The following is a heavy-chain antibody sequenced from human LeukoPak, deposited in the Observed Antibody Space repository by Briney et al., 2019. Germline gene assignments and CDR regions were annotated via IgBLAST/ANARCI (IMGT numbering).Heavy chain of an antibody. Sequence: KPGESLKISCKGSGCSFTSYWIGWVRQMPGKGLEWMGIIYPGDSDTRYSPSFQGQDTISADKSISTAYLQWSSLKASDTAVYYCARQDYSYGRPYYFDYWGQGTLVTVSS. CDR1: GCSFTSYW. D-gene: IGHD5-18*01. J-gene: IGHJ4*02. CDR2: IYPGDSDT. CDR3: ARQDYSYGRPYYFDY. V-gene: IGHV5-51*01.